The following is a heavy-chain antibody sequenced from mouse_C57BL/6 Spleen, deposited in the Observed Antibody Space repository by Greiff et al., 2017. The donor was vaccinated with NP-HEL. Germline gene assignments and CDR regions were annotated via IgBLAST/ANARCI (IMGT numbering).Heavy chain of an antibody. CDR2: INPSSGYT. CDR1: GYTFTSYT. J-gene: IGHJ4*01. D-gene: IGHD1-2*01. CDR3: ARWGTANYAMDY. V-gene: IGHV1-4*01. Sequence: VQLQQSGAELARPGASVKMSCKASGYTFTSYTMHWVKQRPGQGLEWIGYINPSSGYTKYNQKFKDKATLTADKSSSTAYMQLSSLTSEDSAVYYCARWGTANYAMDYWGQGTSVTVSS.